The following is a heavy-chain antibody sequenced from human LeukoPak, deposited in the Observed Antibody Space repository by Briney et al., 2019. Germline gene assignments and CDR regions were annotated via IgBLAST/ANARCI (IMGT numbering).Heavy chain of an antibody. CDR1: GASVSSSGYY. J-gene: IGHJ4*02. V-gene: IGHV4-61*08. D-gene: IGHD6-13*01. CDR3: GRETIAATGTSVFFDY. Sequence: SETLSLTCTVSGASVSSSGYYWSWLRQPPGKGLEWIGYIYHSGSTNYNPFLKSRVTISVDTSKNQFSLKLTSMTAADTAVYYCGRETIAATGTSVFFDYWGQGTLVTVSS. CDR2: IYHSGST.